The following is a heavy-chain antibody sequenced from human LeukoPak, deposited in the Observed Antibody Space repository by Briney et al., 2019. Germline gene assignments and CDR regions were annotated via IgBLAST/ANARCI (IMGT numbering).Heavy chain of an antibody. CDR3: ARVVDYYDSSGPRGWDAFDI. Sequence: ASVTVSFKASGYTLTIYAMNWVRQAPGQGLEWMGWINTNTGNPTYAQGFTGRFVFSLDTSVSTAYLQISSLKAEDTAVYYCARVVDYYDSSGPRGWDAFDIWGQGTMVTVSS. CDR2: INTNTGNP. V-gene: IGHV7-4-1*02. J-gene: IGHJ3*02. D-gene: IGHD3-22*01. CDR1: GYTLTIYA.